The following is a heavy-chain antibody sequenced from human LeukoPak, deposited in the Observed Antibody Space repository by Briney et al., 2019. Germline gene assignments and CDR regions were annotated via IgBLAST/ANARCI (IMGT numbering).Heavy chain of an antibody. V-gene: IGHV4-59*01. CDR3: ACLKVRGVIRTFDY. CDR1: GGSISSYY. Sequence: SETLSLTCTVSGGSISSYYWSWIRQPPGKGLEWIGYIYYSGSTNYNPSLKGRVTISVDTSKNQFSLKLSSVSAADTAVYYCACLKVRGVIRTFDYWGQGTLVTVSS. J-gene: IGHJ4*02. CDR2: IYYSGST. D-gene: IGHD3-10*01.